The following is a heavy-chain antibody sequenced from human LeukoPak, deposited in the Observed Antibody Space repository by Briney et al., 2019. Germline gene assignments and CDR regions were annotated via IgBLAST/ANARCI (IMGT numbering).Heavy chain of an antibody. V-gene: IGHV3-43*01. CDR3: AKELDTMFFDY. CDR2: AGWAGGTT. J-gene: IGHJ4*02. CDR1: GFNLDRYT. Sequence: GGSLRLSCATSGFNLDRYTIHWVRQAPGKGLEWASLAGWAGGTTYYSDSVRGRFTISRDSGKNSVYLQMNSLTTDDTAFYFCAKELDTMFFDYWGQGALVTVSS. D-gene: IGHD5-18*01.